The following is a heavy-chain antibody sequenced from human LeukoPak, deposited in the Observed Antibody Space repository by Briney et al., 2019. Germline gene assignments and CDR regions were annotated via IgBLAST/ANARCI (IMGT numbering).Heavy chain of an antibody. CDR1: GGSISDYY. J-gene: IGHJ4*02. V-gene: IGHV4-59*01. D-gene: IGHD6-19*01. CDR3: ARAHSSGWLVDY. CDR2: IYYSGST. Sequence: SETLSLTCTVSGGSISDYYWSWIRQAPGKGLEWIGYIYYSGSTNYNPSLKSRVTISVDTSKNQFSLKLSSVTAADTAVYYCARAHSSGWLVDYWGQGTLSPSPQ.